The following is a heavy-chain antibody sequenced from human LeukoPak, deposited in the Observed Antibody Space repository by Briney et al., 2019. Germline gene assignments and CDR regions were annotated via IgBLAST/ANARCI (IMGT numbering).Heavy chain of an antibody. J-gene: IGHJ4*02. D-gene: IGHD2-21*02. CDR3: ARDGGDEVVQFDY. V-gene: IGHV4-39*07. CDR2: IYYSGST. CDR1: GGTISSSGYY. Sequence: SETLSLTCTVSGGTISSSGYYWGWIRQPPGKGLEWIGSIYYSGSTYYNPSLKSRVTISVDTSKNQFSLKLSSVTAADTAVYYCARDGGDEVVQFDYWGQGTLVTVSS.